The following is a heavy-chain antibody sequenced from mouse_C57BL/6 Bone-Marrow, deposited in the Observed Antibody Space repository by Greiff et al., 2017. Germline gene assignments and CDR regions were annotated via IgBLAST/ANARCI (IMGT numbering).Heavy chain of an antibody. D-gene: IGHD2-10*01. Sequence: QVQLQQPGAELVMPGASVKLSCKASGYTFTSYWMHWVKQRPGQGLEWIGEIDPSDSYTNYNQKFKGKSTLTVDKSSSTAYMQLSSLTSEDSAVXYCARGLLSMDYWGQGTSVTVAS. CDR3: ARGLLSMDY. V-gene: IGHV1-69*01. J-gene: IGHJ4*01. CDR1: GYTFTSYW. CDR2: IDPSDSYT.